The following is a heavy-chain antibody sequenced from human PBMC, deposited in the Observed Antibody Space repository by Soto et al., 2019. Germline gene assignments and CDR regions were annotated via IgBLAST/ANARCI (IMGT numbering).Heavy chain of an antibody. CDR1: GASISIGTDY. CDR2: IHYSGST. D-gene: IGHD2-15*01. V-gene: IGHV4-39*01. Sequence: SETLSLTCSVSGASISIGTDYWGWIRQPPGKGLEWIGNIHYSGSTYYNPSLKSRVTISVDTSKNQFSLKLSSVTAADTAVYYCARLRGVDDDKYYYYGMDVWGQGTTVTVSS. CDR3: ARLRGVDDDKYYYYGMDV. J-gene: IGHJ6*02.